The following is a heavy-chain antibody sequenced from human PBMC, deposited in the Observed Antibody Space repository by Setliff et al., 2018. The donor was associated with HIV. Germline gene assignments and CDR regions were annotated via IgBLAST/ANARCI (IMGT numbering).Heavy chain of an antibody. CDR1: GFTLSDHY. V-gene: IGHV3-7*03. D-gene: IGHD4-17*01. CDR3: AKDFTVTTQHYFYYMDV. Sequence: PGGSLRLSCAASGFTLSDHYMTWVRQAPGKGLEWVANIKKDGSDKFYVDSVKGRFAISRDNAKNSLYLQMNSLRAEDTALYYCAKDFTVTTQHYFYYMDVWGKGTTVTVSS. CDR2: IKKDGSDK. J-gene: IGHJ6*03.